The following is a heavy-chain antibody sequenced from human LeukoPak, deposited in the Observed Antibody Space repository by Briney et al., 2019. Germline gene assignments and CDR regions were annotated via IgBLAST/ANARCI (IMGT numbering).Heavy chain of an antibody. D-gene: IGHD3-16*01. Sequence: GASVKVSCKASGYTFTGYYMHWVRQAPGQGLEWMGWINPNSGGTNYAQKFQGWVTMTRDTSISTAYMELSRLRSDDTAVYYCARDRLPATELPTGLVEWNWFDPWGQGTLVTVSS. V-gene: IGHV1-2*04. CDR3: ARDRLPATELPTGLVEWNWFDP. CDR2: INPNSGGT. J-gene: IGHJ5*02. CDR1: GYTFTGYY.